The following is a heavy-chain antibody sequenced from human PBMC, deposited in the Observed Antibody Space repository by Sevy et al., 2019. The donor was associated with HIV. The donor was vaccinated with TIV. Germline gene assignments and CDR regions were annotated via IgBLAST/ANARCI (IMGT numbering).Heavy chain of an antibody. CDR3: ASQRGGYERLYYFDY. J-gene: IGHJ4*02. D-gene: IGHD5-12*01. Sequence: GGLRLSCAASGFSFSIYSMNWVRQAPGRGLEWVSYMSNTGSTIHYADSVKGRFTISRDNAKNSLYLQMNSRRAEDTAGYYCASQRGGYERLYYFDYWGQGTLVTVSS. V-gene: IGHV3-48*01. CDR2: MSNTGSTI. CDR1: GFSFSIYS.